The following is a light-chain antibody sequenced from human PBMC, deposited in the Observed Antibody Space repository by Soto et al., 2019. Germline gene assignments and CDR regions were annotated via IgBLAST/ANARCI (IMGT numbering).Light chain of an antibody. J-gene: IGKJ1*01. V-gene: IGKV1-5*03. Sequence: DIQMTKSHSNLSASVGDRVTITCRASQTISSWLAWYQQKPGKAPKLLIYKASTLKSGVPSRFSGRGSGTEFTLTISSLQPDDFATYYCQHYNSYSEAFGQGTKVDIK. CDR2: KAS. CDR3: QHYNSYSEA. CDR1: QTISSW.